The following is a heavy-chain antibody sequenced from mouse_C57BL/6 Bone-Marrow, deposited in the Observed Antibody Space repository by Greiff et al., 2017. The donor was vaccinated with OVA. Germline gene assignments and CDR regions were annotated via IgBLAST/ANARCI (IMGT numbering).Heavy chain of an antibody. J-gene: IGHJ3*01. CDR1: GFSLTSYG. CDR3: ARRGDSNYVWFAY. Sequence: QVQLKESGPGLVQPSQSLSITCTVSGFSLTSYGVHWVRQSPGKGLEWLGVIWSGGSTDYNAAFISRLSISKDNSKSQVFFKMNSLQADGTAIYYCARRGDSNYVWFAYWGQGTLVTVSA. V-gene: IGHV2-2*01. D-gene: IGHD2-5*01. CDR2: IWSGGST.